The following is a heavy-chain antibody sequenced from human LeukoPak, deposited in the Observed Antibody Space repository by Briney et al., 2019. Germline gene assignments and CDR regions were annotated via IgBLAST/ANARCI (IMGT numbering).Heavy chain of an antibody. D-gene: IGHD6-13*01. V-gene: IGHV1-2*04. CDR3: ARAYSSSWYHFDY. Sequence: GASVKVSRKASGYTFTGYYMHWVRQAPGQGLEWMGWINPNSGGTNYAQKFQGWVTMTRDTSISTAYMELSRLRSDDTAVYYCARAYSSSWYHFDYWGQGTLVTVSS. CDR1: GYTFTGYY. J-gene: IGHJ4*02. CDR2: INPNSGGT.